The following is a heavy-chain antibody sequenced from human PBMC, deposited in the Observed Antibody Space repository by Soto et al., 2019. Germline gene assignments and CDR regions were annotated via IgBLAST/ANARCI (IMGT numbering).Heavy chain of an antibody. CDR2: MNPNSGHT. CDR3: ASDMSTT. V-gene: IGHV1-8*01. D-gene: IGHD2-2*01. J-gene: IGHJ5*02. Sequence: QVQLVQSGAEVKKPGASVKVSCKASGYPFTSHDINWMRQATGQGLEWMGWMNPNSGHTNYAQKFQGRVTLTRDNSISTAYMELTSLRSEDTAIYYCASDMSTTWGQGTLVTVSS. CDR1: GYPFTSHD.